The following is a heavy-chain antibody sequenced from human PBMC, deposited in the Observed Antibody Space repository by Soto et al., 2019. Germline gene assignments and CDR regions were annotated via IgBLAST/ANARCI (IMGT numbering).Heavy chain of an antibody. V-gene: IGHV4-30-4*01. CDR1: GDSISSGDYY. D-gene: IGHD3-10*01. CDR2: IYYSGST. J-gene: IGHJ4*02. Sequence: PSETLSLTCTVSGDSISSGDYYWSWIRQPPGKGLEWIAYIYYSGSTYYNPSLKSRVTISVDTSKNQFSLKLDSVTAADTAVYYCGRVIRRLISFDYWGQGTPVTVSS. CDR3: GRVIRRLISFDY.